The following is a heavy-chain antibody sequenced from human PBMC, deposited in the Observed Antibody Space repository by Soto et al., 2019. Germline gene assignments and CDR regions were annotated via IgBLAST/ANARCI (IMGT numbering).Heavy chain of an antibody. J-gene: IGHJ2*01. CDR2: IYYNGST. CDR3: ARRGRPMPTVVTYWYFDL. CDR1: GGSISSGVYY. V-gene: IGHV4-31*11. D-gene: IGHD4-17*01. Sequence: QVQLQESGPGLVKPSQTLSLTCAVSGGSISSGVYYWSWIRQHPGKGLEWIGSIYYNGSTYYNPSLQRRVIISVDTSQNKFSLKLNSVTAADSAVYYCARRGRPMPTVVTYWYFDLWGRGTLVTVSS.